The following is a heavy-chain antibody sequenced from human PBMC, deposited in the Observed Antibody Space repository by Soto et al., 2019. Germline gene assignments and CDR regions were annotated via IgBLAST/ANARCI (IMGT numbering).Heavy chain of an antibody. CDR2: IWYDGSNK. Sequence: GGSLRLSCAASGFTFSSYGMHWVRQAPGKGLEWVAVIWYDGSNKYYADSVKGRFTISRDNSKNPLYLQMNSLRAEDTAVYYCARDQGYYYDSSGYSLDYWGQGTLVTVSS. D-gene: IGHD3-22*01. J-gene: IGHJ4*02. CDR1: GFTFSSYG. CDR3: ARDQGYYYDSSGYSLDY. V-gene: IGHV3-33*01.